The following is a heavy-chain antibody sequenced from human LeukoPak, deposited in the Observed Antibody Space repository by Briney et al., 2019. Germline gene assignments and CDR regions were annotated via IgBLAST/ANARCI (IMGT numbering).Heavy chain of an antibody. Sequence: PGGSLRLSCAASGFTFSSYEMNWVRQAPGKGLEWVSYISSSGSTIYYADSVKDRFTISRDNAKNSLYLQMNSLRAEDTAVYYCARDSSYYYDSSGYPPNGYGMDVWGQGTTVTVSS. V-gene: IGHV3-48*03. CDR2: ISSSGSTI. CDR3: ARDSSYYYDSSGYPPNGYGMDV. D-gene: IGHD3-22*01. J-gene: IGHJ6*02. CDR1: GFTFSSYE.